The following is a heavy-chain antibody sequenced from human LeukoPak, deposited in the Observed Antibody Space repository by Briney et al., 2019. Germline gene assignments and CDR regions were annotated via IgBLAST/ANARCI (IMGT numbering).Heavy chain of an antibody. D-gene: IGHD5-24*01. V-gene: IGHV4-30-2*03. J-gene: IGHJ4*02. Sequence: PSETLSLTCAVSGGSISSGGYSWSWIRQPPGKGLEWIGSIYYSGSTYYNPSLKSRVTISVDTSKNQFSLKLNSVTAADTAVYYCARRDGYNHFDYWGQGTLVTASS. CDR1: GGSISSGGYS. CDR3: ARRDGYNHFDY. CDR2: IYYSGST.